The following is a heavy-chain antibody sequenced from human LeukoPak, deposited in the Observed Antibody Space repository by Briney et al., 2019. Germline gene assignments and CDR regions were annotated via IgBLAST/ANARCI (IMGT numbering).Heavy chain of an antibody. CDR2: IYYSGST. CDR1: GGSISSSSYY. D-gene: IGHD3-10*01. V-gene: IGHV4-39*07. Sequence: SETLSLTCTVSGGSISSSSYYWGWIRQPPGKGLEWIGSIYYSGSTYYNPSLKSRVTISVDTSKNQFSLKLTSVTAADTAVYYCARDRELGYWGQGTLVTVSS. J-gene: IGHJ4*02. CDR3: ARDRELGY.